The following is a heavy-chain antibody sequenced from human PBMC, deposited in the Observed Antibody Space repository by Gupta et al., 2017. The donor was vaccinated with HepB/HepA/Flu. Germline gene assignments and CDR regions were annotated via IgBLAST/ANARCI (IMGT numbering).Heavy chain of an antibody. J-gene: IGHJ6*02. D-gene: IGHD3-22*01. V-gene: IGHV3-23*01. CDR3: AKDLGDTYYYDSSGYPGGPNYYYYGMDV. Sequence: EVQLLESGGGLVQPGGSLRLSCAASGFTFSSYAMSWVRQAPGKGLEWVSAISGSGGSTYYADSVKGRFTISRDNSKNTLYLQMNSLRAEDTAVYYCAKDLGDTYYYDSSGYPGGPNYYYYGMDVWGQGTTVTVSS. CDR2: ISGSGGST. CDR1: GFTFSSYA.